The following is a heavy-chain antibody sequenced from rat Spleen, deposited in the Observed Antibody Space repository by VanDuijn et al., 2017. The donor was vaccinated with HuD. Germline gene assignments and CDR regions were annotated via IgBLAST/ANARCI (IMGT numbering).Heavy chain of an antibody. CDR1: GFTFNNYW. CDR3: TTGDYGYTRLFVY. D-gene: IGHD1-9*01. CDR2: ISSSGSDT. Sequence: EVQLVESGGGLVQPGRSLKLSCVASGFTFNNYWMTWIRQAPTKGLEWVATISSSGSDTYYRDSVKGRFTISRDNAKSSLYLQMDSLRSEDTATYYCTTGDYGYTRLFVYWGPGTLVTVSS. V-gene: IGHV5-20*01. J-gene: IGHJ3*01.